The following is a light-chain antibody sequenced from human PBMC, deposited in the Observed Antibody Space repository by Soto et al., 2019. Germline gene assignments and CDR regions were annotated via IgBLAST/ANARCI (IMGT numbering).Light chain of an antibody. V-gene: IGKV3-15*01. CDR2: AAS. CDR3: QQYNDWPPYT. CDR1: QSVSSN. J-gene: IGKJ2*01. Sequence: EIVMTQSPATLSLSPGEGATLSCRASQSVSSNLAWYQQKPGQAPRLLIYAASTRATGVPARFSGSGSGTEFTLTINNLQSEDFAVYYCQQYNDWPPYTFGQGTKLEIK.